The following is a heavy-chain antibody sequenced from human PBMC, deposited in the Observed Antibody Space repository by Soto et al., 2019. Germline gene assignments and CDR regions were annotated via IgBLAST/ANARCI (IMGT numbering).Heavy chain of an antibody. Sequence: SETLSLTCTVSGDSISSSNYYWGWIRQPPGKGLEWIGSMYNGGSTYYNPSLKSRVTISVDASKNQFSLKLSSVTAADTAVYYCARHTLRYFDWLPSLPYYYYYGMDVWGQGTTVTVSS. J-gene: IGHJ6*02. CDR1: GDSISSSNYY. V-gene: IGHV4-39*01. D-gene: IGHD3-9*01. CDR2: MYNGGST. CDR3: ARHTLRYFDWLPSLPYYYYYGMDV.